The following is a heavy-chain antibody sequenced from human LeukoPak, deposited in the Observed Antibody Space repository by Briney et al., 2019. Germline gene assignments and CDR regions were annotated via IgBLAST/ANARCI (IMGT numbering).Heavy chain of an antibody. D-gene: IGHD2-15*01. Sequence: GESLKISCKGSGYSFTSYWIGWVRQMPGKGLEWMGIIYPGDFDTRYSPSFQGQVTISVDKSINTAYLQWRSLEASDTAMYYCARSEGHCSDGACYAQKVIDHWGQGTLVTVSS. J-gene: IGHJ4*02. V-gene: IGHV5-51*01. CDR3: ARSEGHCSDGACYAQKVIDH. CDR1: GYSFTSYW. CDR2: IYPGDFDT.